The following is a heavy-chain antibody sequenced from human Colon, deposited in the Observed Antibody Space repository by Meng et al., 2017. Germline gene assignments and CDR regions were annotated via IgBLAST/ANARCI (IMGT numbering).Heavy chain of an antibody. J-gene: IGHJ4*02. CDR3: ARDLRRWLQSTD. CDR2: ISSSGSTI. D-gene: IGHD5-24*01. Sequence: GESLKISCAASGFTFSDYYMSWIRQAPGKGLEWVSDISSSGSTIYYADSVKGRFTISRDNAKNSLYLQMNSLRAEDTAVYDCARDLRRWLQSTDWGQGTLVTVSS. CDR1: GFTFSDYY. V-gene: IGHV3-11*01.